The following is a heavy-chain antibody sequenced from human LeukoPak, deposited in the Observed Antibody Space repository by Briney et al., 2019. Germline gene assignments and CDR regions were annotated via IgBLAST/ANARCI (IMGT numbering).Heavy chain of an antibody. CDR1: GGSFSGYY. CDR2: INHSGST. J-gene: IGHJ6*03. CDR3: ARAYYDSSGYYRYYYYMDV. Sequence: SETLSLTCAVYGGSFSGYYWSWIRQPPGKGLEWIGEINHSGSTNYNPSLKSRVTISVDTSKNQFSLKLSSVTAADTAVYYCARAYYDSSGYYRYYYYMDVWGKGTTVTVSS. V-gene: IGHV4-34*01. D-gene: IGHD3-22*01.